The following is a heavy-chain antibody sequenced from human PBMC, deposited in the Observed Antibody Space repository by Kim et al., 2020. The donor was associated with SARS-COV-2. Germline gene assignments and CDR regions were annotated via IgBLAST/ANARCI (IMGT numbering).Heavy chain of an antibody. V-gene: IGHV4-39*01. Sequence: YNNPSLKSRVTISVDTSKNQFSLKLSSVTAADTAVYYCARPDRHSSGFDYWGQGTLVTVSS. CDR3: ARPDRHSSGFDY. D-gene: IGHD6-19*01. J-gene: IGHJ4*02.